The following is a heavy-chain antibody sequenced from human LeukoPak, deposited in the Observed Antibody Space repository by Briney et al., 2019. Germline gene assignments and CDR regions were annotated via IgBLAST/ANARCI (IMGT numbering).Heavy chain of an antibody. CDR1: GFTFSSYA. J-gene: IGHJ4*02. CDR3: AKRPNYYDSSGSGYYFDY. Sequence: GGPLRLSCAASGFTFSSYAMSWVRQAPGKGLEWVSAISGSGGSTYYADSVKGRFTISRDNSKNTLYLQMNSLRAEDTAVYYCAKRPNYYDSSGSGYYFDYWGQGTLVTVSS. CDR2: ISGSGGST. D-gene: IGHD3-22*01. V-gene: IGHV3-23*01.